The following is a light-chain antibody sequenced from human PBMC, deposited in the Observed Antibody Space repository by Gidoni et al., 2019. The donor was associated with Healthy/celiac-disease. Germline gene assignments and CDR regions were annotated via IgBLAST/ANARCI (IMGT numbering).Light chain of an antibody. Sequence: DIQINQSPSSLSASVGDRVTITCQASQDTSNYLNWYQQKPGKAPKLLIYDAATLDTGVPSRFSGSGSGTDFTFTISSLQPEDIATYYCQQYANLPLTFGGGTKVEIK. CDR3: QQYANLPLT. CDR2: DAA. CDR1: QDTSNY. J-gene: IGKJ4*01. V-gene: IGKV1-33*01.